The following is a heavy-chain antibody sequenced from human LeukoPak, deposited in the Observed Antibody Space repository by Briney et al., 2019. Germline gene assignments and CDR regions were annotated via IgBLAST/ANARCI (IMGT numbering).Heavy chain of an antibody. Sequence: PGGSLRLSCAASGFTFSSYWMSWVRQAPGKGPEWVANIKRDGSEKYYVDSVKGRFSISRDNAKNSLYLQMNSLRAEDTAVYYCVRERRFDPWGQGTLVTVSS. J-gene: IGHJ5*02. CDR2: IKRDGSEK. CDR1: GFTFSSYW. V-gene: IGHV3-7*01. CDR3: VRERRFDP.